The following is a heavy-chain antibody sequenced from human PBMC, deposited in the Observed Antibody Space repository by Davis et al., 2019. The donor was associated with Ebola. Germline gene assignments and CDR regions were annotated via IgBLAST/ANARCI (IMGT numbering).Heavy chain of an antibody. Sequence: GGSLRLSCAASGFTFSRYWMSWVRQAPGTGLEWVANIKQDGSEKYYVDSVKGRFTISRDNAKNSLYLQMNSLRAEDTAVYYCARGMWIQLWWWFDPWGQGTLVTVSS. CDR1: GFTFSRYW. J-gene: IGHJ5*02. V-gene: IGHV3-7*04. CDR2: IKQDGSEK. D-gene: IGHD5-18*01. CDR3: ARGMWIQLWWWFDP.